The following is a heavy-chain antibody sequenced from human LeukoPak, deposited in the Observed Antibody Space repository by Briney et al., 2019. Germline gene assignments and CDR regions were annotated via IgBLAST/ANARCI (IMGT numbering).Heavy chain of an antibody. CDR1: GGSINSGSYY. Sequence: SSETLSLTCTVSGGSINSGSYYWSWIRQPAGKGLEWIGRIYTSGSTKYNPSLKSRVTISVDTSKNQFSLKLSSVTAADTAVYYCARGRYSYGSRVRYYYYMDVWGKGTTVTVSS. V-gene: IGHV4-61*02. CDR2: IYTSGST. J-gene: IGHJ6*03. D-gene: IGHD5-18*01. CDR3: ARGRYSYGSRVRYYYYMDV.